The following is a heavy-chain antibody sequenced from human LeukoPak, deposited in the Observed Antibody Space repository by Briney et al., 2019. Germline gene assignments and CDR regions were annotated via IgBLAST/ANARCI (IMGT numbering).Heavy chain of an antibody. V-gene: IGHV3-53*01. CDR2: IYSGGST. CDR3: ARGLGGSPPDY. D-gene: IGHD3-10*01. J-gene: IGHJ4*02. Sequence: GGSLRLSCAASGFTVSSNYMSWVRQAPGKGLEWVSVIYSGGSTYYADSVKGRFTISRDNAKNSLYLQMNSLRAEDTAVYYCARGLGGSPPDYWGQGTLVTVSS. CDR1: GFTVSSNY.